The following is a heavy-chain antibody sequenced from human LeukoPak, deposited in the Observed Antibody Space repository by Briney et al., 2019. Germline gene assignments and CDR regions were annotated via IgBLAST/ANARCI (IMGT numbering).Heavy chain of an antibody. Sequence: SETLSLTCAVSGYSISSGYYWGWIRQPPGKGLEWIGSIYHSGSTYYNPSLKSRVTISVDTSKNQFSLKLSSVTAADTAVYYCARGWDSSGYLYYYYYYMDVWGKGTTVTVSS. V-gene: IGHV4-38-2*01. CDR3: ARGWDSSGYLYYYYYYMDV. CDR2: IYHSGST. CDR1: GYSISSGYY. D-gene: IGHD3-22*01. J-gene: IGHJ6*03.